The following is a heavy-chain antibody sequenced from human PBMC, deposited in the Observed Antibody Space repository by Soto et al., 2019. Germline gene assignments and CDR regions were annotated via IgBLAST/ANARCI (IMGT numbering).Heavy chain of an antibody. CDR3: ARDRSAGNYFYYGMDV. Sequence: QVQLVESGGGVVQPGRSLRLSCAASGLNFNRNGMHWVRQAPGKGLEWVAVIWYDGSKDSYSDSVKGRFTISRDNSKNMLYLQMNSVRVEDTAVYFCARDRSAGNYFYYGMDVWGQGTTVTVSS. CDR1: GLNFNRNG. CDR2: IWYDGSKD. V-gene: IGHV3-33*01. D-gene: IGHD1-1*01. J-gene: IGHJ6*02.